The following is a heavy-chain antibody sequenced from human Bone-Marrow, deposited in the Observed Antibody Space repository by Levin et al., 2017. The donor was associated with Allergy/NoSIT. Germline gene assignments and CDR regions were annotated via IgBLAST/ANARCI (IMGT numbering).Heavy chain of an antibody. J-gene: IGHJ3*02. D-gene: IGHD3-16*01. CDR3: ASLGFRDAFDI. CDR1: GGSFSGYY. Sequence: SETLSLTCAVYGGSFSGYYWSWIRQPPGKGLEWIGEINHSGSTNYNPSLKSRVTISVDTSKNQFSLKLSSVTAADTAVYYCASLGFRDAFDIWGQGTMVTVSS. CDR2: INHSGST. V-gene: IGHV4-34*01.